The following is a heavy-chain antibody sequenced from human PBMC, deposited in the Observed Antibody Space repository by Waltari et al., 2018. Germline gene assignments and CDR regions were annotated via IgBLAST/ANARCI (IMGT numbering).Heavy chain of an antibody. CDR2: IYHRGST. D-gene: IGHD6-13*01. CDR1: GYSISSGYY. CDR3: ARHEGGYSSSWSTGDDAFDI. J-gene: IGHJ3*02. Sequence: QVQLQESGPGLVKPSETLSLTCAVSGYSISSGYYWGWIRQPPGKGRVWIGGIYHRGSTHYNTSLTSRSTISVDTSRNQFSLKLSSVTAADTAVYYCARHEGGYSSSWSTGDDAFDIWGQGTMVTVSS. V-gene: IGHV4-38-2*01.